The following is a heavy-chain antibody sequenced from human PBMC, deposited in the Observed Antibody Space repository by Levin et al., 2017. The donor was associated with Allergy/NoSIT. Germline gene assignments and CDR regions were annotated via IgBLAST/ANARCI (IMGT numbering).Heavy chain of an antibody. CDR2: ISSSSSTI. CDR3: ASVPASYCSSTSCAYYYYYMDV. Sequence: GGSLRLSCAASGFTFSSYSMNWVRQAPGKGLEWVSYISSSSSTIYYADSVKGRFTISRDNAKNSLYLQMNSLRAEDTAVYYCASVPASYCSSTSCAYYYYYMDVWGKGTTVTVSS. D-gene: IGHD2-2*01. CDR1: GFTFSSYS. J-gene: IGHJ6*03. V-gene: IGHV3-48*01.